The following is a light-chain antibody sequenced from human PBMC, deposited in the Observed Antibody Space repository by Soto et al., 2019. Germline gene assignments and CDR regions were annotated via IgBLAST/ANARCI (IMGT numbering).Light chain of an antibody. CDR2: NNL. V-gene: IGLV1-40*01. CDR1: SSNFGAGYE. Sequence: QPVVTQPPSVSGAPGQRVTISCTGSSSNFGAGYEVHWYKQLPGTAPTLVIFNNLNRPSGVPERFSGSKSGTSASLVISGLQAEDEADYYCQSFDSSLRAYVFGSGTKLTVL. J-gene: IGLJ1*01. CDR3: QSFDSSLRAYV.